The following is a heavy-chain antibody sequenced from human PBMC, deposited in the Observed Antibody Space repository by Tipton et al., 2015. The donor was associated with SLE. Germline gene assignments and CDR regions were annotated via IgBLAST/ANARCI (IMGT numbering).Heavy chain of an antibody. V-gene: IGHV4-4*07. CDR2: VYISGNT. CDR3: ARSAIFGVIMGGYFDY. J-gene: IGHJ4*02. D-gene: IGHD3-3*01. Sequence: TLSLTCTVSGGSISSYYWNWIRQAAGKGLEWIGRVYISGNTYYIPSLQSRVTMSVDTSKNHFSLKLSSVTAADTAVYYCARSAIFGVIMGGYFDYWGQGTLVTVSS. CDR1: GGSISSYY.